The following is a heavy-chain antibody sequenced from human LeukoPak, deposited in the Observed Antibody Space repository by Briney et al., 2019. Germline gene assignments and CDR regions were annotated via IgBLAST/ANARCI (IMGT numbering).Heavy chain of an antibody. Sequence: SETLTLTCTVSGGSISSYYWSWLRQPPGKGLEWIGYFYNSGSTNYNPSFKSRVTISVHTSKSQFSLKLSSVTAADTAVYYCARDRPIAAAGMGQDYYYYMDFWGKGTTVTVSS. CDR2: FYNSGST. CDR3: ARDRPIAAAGMGQDYYYYMDF. CDR1: GGSISSYY. V-gene: IGHV4-59*12. D-gene: IGHD6-13*01. J-gene: IGHJ6*03.